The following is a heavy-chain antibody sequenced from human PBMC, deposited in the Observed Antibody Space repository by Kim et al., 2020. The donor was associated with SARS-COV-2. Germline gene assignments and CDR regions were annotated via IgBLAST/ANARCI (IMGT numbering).Heavy chain of an antibody. Sequence: GGSLRHSCAASGFTFSSRSMHWVRQAPGKGLEWVAVISTDGTNNYYAHSVKGRITISSDTSKNIVHLQMNDLRDDETALYYGARDWCSVIGYFTHWTQGT. CDR3: ARDWCSVIGYFTH. D-gene: IGHD5-12*01. J-gene: IGHJ1*01. CDR1: GFTFSSRS. CDR2: ISTDGTNN. V-gene: IGHV3-30-3*01.